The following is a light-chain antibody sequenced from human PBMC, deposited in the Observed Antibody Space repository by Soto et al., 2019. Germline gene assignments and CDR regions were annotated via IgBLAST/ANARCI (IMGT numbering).Light chain of an antibody. V-gene: IGKV2-30*01. CDR2: NVS. CDR3: MQGTHSYT. CDR1: QSLVYNDGNIY. Sequence: DVVLTQSPLSLPGTRGQPASISCRSSQSLVYNDGNIYLNWFQQRPGQSPRRLIYNVSNRDSGVPDRFSGSGSGTDFTLQISRVEAEDVGVYYCMQGTHSYTFGQGTKVDIK. J-gene: IGKJ1*01.